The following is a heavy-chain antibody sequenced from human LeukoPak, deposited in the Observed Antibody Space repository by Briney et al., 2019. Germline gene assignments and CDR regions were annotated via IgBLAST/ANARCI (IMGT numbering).Heavy chain of an antibody. Sequence: ASVKVSCKASGGTFSNSAINWVRQAPGQGLEWVGGLIPMFGTTTSAQKFQARVTITTDESTSTAYMELSSLRSQDTAVYYCTAAAVSDYFYRSDFFPFDQWGQGTLVTVSS. CDR3: TAAAVSDYFYRSDFFPFDQ. CDR2: LIPMFGTT. CDR1: GGTFSNSA. J-gene: IGHJ4*02. D-gene: IGHD3/OR15-3a*01. V-gene: IGHV1-69*05.